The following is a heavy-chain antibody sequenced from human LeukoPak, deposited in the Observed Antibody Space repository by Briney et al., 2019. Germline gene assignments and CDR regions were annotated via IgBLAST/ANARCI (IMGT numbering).Heavy chain of an antibody. Sequence: PGGSLRLSCAASGFTFSSYAMSWVRQAPRKGLEWVSTSSDTTYSTDSVRGRFTISRDTSKNTLYLQMNSLGAADTAVYYCARSRGPGNHFFDYWGQGALVTVSS. J-gene: IGHJ4*02. D-gene: IGHD4-23*01. CDR2: SSDTT. V-gene: IGHV3-23*01. CDR3: ARSRGPGNHFFDY. CDR1: GFTFSSYA.